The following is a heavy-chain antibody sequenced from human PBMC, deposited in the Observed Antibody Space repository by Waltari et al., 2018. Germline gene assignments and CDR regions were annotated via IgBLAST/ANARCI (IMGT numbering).Heavy chain of an antibody. J-gene: IGHJ4*02. CDR1: GYSISSGSY. CDR2: IYHSGST. D-gene: IGHD3-22*01. Sequence: QVQLQESGPGLVKPSETLSLPCAVSGYSISSGSYWGLIRQPPGKGLEWIGSIYHSGSTYYNPSLKSRVTISVDTSKNQFSLKLSSVTAADTAVYYCARTNDYYDSSGYHYWGQGTLVTVSS. CDR3: ARTNDYYDSSGYHY. V-gene: IGHV4-38-2*01.